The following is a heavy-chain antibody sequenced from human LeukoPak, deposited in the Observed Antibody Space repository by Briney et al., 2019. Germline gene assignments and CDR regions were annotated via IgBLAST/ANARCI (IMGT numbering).Heavy chain of an antibody. CDR2: INPNSGDT. D-gene: IGHD5-24*01. CDR1: GYIFTGYH. J-gene: IGHJ5*02. Sequence: ASVKVSCKASGYIFTGYHMHWVRQAPGQGLEWMGWINPNSGDTNYAQKFQGRVTMTRDTSIRTVYMELSRLRSDDTAVYYCARVAVEMASWFDPWGQGTLLTVSS. V-gene: IGHV1-2*02. CDR3: ARVAVEMASWFDP.